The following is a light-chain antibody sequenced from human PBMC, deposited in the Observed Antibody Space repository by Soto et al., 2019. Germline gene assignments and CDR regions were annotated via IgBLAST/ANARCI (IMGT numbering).Light chain of an antibody. J-gene: IGKJ4*01. V-gene: IGKV3-15*01. CDR3: QPHNNWPVVT. CDR2: GAS. Sequence: EMVLTQSPATLSGSPGERVTLSCRASRSISRNLAWYQQKAGQAPRLLIYGASTRATGIPDRFSGGGSGTEFTLTINGLQSEDFATYYCQPHNNWPVVTFGGGTRVEIK. CDR1: RSISRN.